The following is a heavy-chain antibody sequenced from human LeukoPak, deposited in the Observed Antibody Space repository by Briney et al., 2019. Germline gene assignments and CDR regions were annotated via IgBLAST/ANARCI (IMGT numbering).Heavy chain of an antibody. CDR3: ARDGQQLGF. V-gene: IGHV3-7*04. D-gene: IGHD6-13*01. CDR1: GFTFSSYW. Sequence: GGSLILSCVASGFTFSSYWMSWVRQAPGKGLEWVANIKQDGSEKYYVDSVKGRFTISRDNAKNSLYLQMNNLRVEDTAVYYCARDGQQLGFWGQGTLVIVSS. CDR2: IKQDGSEK. J-gene: IGHJ4*02.